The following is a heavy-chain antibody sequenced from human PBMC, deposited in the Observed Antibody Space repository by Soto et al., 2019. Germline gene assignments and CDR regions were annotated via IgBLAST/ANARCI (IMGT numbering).Heavy chain of an antibody. V-gene: IGHV4-59*01. CDR3: ARDQTWFDP. CDR1: GGSISSYY. Sequence: SETPSLTWTVSGGSISSYYWSWIRQPPGKGLEWIGYIYYSGSTNYNPSLKSRVTISVDTSKNQFSLKLSSVTAADTAVYYCARDQTWFDPWGQGTLVTVSS. CDR2: IYYSGST. J-gene: IGHJ5*02.